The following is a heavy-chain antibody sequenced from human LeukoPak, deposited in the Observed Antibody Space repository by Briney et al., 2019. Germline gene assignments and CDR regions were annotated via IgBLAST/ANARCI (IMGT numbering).Heavy chain of an antibody. V-gene: IGHV1-46*01. CDR1: GYTFTSYY. CDR2: INPSGGST. D-gene: IGHD5-24*01. CDR3: ARDSGDGYNRSAYRGYLDY. J-gene: IGHJ4*02. Sequence: ASVKVSCKASGYTFTSYYMHWVRQAPGQGLEWMGIINPSGGSTSYAQKFQGRVTMTRDTSTSTVHMELSSLRSEDTAVYYCARDSGDGYNRSAYRGYLDYWGQGTLVTVSS.